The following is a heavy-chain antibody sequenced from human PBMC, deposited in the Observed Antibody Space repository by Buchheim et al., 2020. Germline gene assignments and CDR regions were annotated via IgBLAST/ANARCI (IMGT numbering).Heavy chain of an antibody. CDR3: ARDREDIVVVPAAYYGMDV. D-gene: IGHD2-2*01. CDR2: IIPIFGTA. CDR1: GGTFSSYA. Sequence: QVQLVQSGAEVKKPGSSVKVSCKASGGTFSSYAISWVRQAPGQGLEWMGGIIPIFGTANYAQKFQGRVTITAEKSTNTAYMELSSLRSEDTAVYYCARDREDIVVVPAAYYGMDVWGQGTT. V-gene: IGHV1-69*06. J-gene: IGHJ6*02.